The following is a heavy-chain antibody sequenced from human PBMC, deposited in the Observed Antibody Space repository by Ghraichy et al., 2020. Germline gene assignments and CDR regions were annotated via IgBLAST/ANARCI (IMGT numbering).Heavy chain of an antibody. CDR1: GFTFSSYA. J-gene: IGHJ4*02. D-gene: IGHD3-22*01. V-gene: IGHV3-23*01. Sequence: GGSLRLSCAASGFTFSSYAMSWVRQAPGKGLEWVSAISGSGGSTYYADSVKGRFTISSDNSKNTLYLQMNSLRAEDTAVYYCAKDPGGSGYYSSNYFDYWGQGTLVTVSS. CDR3: AKDPGGSGYYSSNYFDY. CDR2: ISGSGGST.